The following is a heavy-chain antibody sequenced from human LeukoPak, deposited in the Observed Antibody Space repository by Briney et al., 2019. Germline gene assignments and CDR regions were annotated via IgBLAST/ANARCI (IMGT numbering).Heavy chain of an antibody. V-gene: IGHV4-59*08. CDR3: ARRCITMVRGVQKNWFDP. CDR1: GGSISRYY. D-gene: IGHD3-10*01. Sequence: SETLSLTCTVSGGSISRYYWSWIRQPPGLRLEWIGYIYYSGSTNYNPSLKSRVTISVDLSKNQFSLKLSSVTAADTAVYYCARRCITMVRGVQKNWFDPWGQGTLVTVSS. J-gene: IGHJ5*02. CDR2: IYYSGST.